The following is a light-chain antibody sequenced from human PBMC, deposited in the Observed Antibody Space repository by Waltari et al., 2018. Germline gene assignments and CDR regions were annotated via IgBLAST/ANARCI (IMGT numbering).Light chain of an antibody. J-gene: IGKJ4*01. V-gene: IGKV1-39*01. Sequence: CRARQPNLKFFNLDQHKPGKAPKVPVYAASTLQSGVPSRFSGSGSGTDFALTITSLQPEDFATYYCQQSHLTPTFGGGTKVQI. CDR2: AAS. CDR3: QQSHLTPT. CDR1: QPNLKF.